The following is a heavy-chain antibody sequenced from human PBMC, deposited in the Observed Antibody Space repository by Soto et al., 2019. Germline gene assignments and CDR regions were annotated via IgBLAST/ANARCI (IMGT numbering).Heavy chain of an antibody. CDR3: ARYADCYFGY. J-gene: IGHJ4*02. CDR1: GGSFSGYY. Sequence: SETLSLTCAVYGGSFSGYYWSWIRQPPGKGLEWIGEINHSGSTNYNPSIKSRVTISVDTSKNQFSLKLSSVTAADTAVYYCARYADCYFGYWGQGTLVTVSS. V-gene: IGHV4-34*01. CDR2: INHSGST. D-gene: IGHD2-2*01.